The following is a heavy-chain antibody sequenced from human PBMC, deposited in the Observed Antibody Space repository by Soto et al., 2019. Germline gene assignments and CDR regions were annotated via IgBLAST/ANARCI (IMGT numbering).Heavy chain of an antibody. D-gene: IGHD3-3*01. CDR3: ARDRHDFWSGSTYYYYYGMDV. CDR2: ISSSSSYI. J-gene: IGHJ6*02. CDR1: GFTFSSYS. V-gene: IGHV3-21*01. Sequence: EVQLVESGGGLVKPGGSLRLSCAASGFTFSSYSMNWVRQAPGKGLEWVSSISSSSSYIYYADSVKGRFTISRDNAKNSLYLQMNSLRAEDTAVYYCARDRHDFWSGSTYYYYYGMDVWGQGTTVTVSS.